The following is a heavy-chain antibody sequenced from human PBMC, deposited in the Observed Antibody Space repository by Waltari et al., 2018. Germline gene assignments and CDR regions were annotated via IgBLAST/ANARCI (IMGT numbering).Heavy chain of an antibody. CDR2: IWYDGSNK. Sequence: QAQLVESGGGVVQPGTSLRRSCVASGFTFSNHAIHWVRQAPGKGLEWVAQIWYDGSNKYYGDSVKGRFTISRDNSKNTLYLQMRSLRAEDTAVYYCARDGQSAAPYSFDSWGQGTLVTVSS. V-gene: IGHV3-33*01. D-gene: IGHD3-3*01. CDR1: GFTFSNHA. J-gene: IGHJ4*02. CDR3: ARDGQSAAPYSFDS.